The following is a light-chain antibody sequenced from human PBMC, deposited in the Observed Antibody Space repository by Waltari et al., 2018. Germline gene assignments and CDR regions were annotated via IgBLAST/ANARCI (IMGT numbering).Light chain of an antibody. CDR3: QQRSNWPLT. CDR1: QIVDNY. CDR2: DAF. V-gene: IGKV3-11*01. J-gene: IGKJ4*01. Sequence: IVLTQSPGTLSFSPGQRATLSCRASQIVDNYLTWYQQKPGQAPRLLIYDAFKRATDIPARFSGSGSGTDFTLTISSLEPEDFAVYYCQQRSNWPLTFGGGTKVEI.